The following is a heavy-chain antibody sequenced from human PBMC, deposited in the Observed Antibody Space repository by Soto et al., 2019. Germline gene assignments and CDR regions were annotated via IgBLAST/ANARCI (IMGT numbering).Heavy chain of an antibody. CDR2: ISYDGSNK. CDR1: GFTFSSYA. CDR3: ARVPEDIAAARPEYYFDY. J-gene: IGHJ4*02. V-gene: IGHV3-30-3*01. D-gene: IGHD6-13*01. Sequence: PGGSLRLSCAASGFTFSSYAMHWVRQAPGKGLEWVAVISYDGSNKYYADSVKGRFTISRDNSKNTLYLQMNSLRAEDTAVYYFARVPEDIAAARPEYYFDYWGQGTLVTVSS.